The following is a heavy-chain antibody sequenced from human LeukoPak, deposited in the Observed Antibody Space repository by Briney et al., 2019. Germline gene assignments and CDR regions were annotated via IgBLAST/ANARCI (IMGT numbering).Heavy chain of an antibody. CDR1: GFTFSSYA. CDR3: AKARLGGWGAYYFDY. J-gene: IGHJ4*02. Sequence: GGSLRLSCTASGFTFSSYAMSWVRQAPGKGLEWVSAISGSGGSTYYADSVKGRFTISRDNSKNTLYLQMNSLRAEDRAVYYCAKARLGGWGAYYFDYWGQGTLVTVSS. V-gene: IGHV3-23*01. CDR2: ISGSGGST. D-gene: IGHD6-19*01.